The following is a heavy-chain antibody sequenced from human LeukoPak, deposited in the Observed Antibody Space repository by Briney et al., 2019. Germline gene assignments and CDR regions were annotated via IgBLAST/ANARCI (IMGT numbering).Heavy chain of an antibody. CDR3: AVAYCSSTSCYTGGDYGMDV. J-gene: IGHJ6*02. CDR2: INPNSGGT. Sequence: ASVKVSCKASGYTFTGYYMRWVRQAPGQGLEWMGWINPNSGGTNYAQKFQGRVTMTRDTSISTAYMELSRLRSDDTAVYYCAVAYCSSTSCYTGGDYGMDVWGQGTTVTVSS. V-gene: IGHV1-2*02. D-gene: IGHD2-2*02. CDR1: GYTFTGYY.